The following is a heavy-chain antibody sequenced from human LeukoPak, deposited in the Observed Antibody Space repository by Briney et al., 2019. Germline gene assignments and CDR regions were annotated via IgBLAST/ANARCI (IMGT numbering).Heavy chain of an antibody. V-gene: IGHV4-39*01. Sequence: SETLSLTCTVSGGSIRSSYYYWGWIRQPPGKGLEWIGSIYDSGSTYYNPSLKSRVTISVDTSKNQFSLKLNSVTAADTAVYYCARHVAARGSFDYWGQGTLVTVSS. D-gene: IGHD6-25*01. J-gene: IGHJ4*02. CDR2: IYDSGST. CDR3: ARHVAARGSFDY. CDR1: GGSIRSSYYY.